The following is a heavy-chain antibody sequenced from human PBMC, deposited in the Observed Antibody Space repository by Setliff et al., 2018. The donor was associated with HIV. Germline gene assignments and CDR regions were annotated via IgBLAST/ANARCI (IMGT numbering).Heavy chain of an antibody. V-gene: IGHV5-10-1*01. CDR1: GYSFTSYW. CDR3: ARVIVGASDAFDI. CDR2: IDPSDSYT. D-gene: IGHD1-26*01. J-gene: IGHJ3*02. Sequence: PGESLKISCKGSGYSFTSYWISWVRQMPGKGLEWMGRIDPSDSYTNYSPSFQGHVTISADKSISTAYLQWSSLRASDIAMYYCARVIVGASDAFDIWGQGTMVTV.